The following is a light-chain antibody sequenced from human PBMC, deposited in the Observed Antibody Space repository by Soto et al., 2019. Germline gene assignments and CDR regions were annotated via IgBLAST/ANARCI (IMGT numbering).Light chain of an antibody. V-gene: IGLV2-14*03. Sequence: QSVLTQPASVSGSPGQSITISCTGTSSDVDAYNYVSWYQQHPGKVPKLMIYDANNRPSGISNRFSGSKSGNTASLTISGLQAEDEADYYCGSYTTSSNYVFGTGTKVTVL. CDR1: SSDVDAYNY. CDR2: DAN. J-gene: IGLJ1*01. CDR3: GSYTTSSNYV.